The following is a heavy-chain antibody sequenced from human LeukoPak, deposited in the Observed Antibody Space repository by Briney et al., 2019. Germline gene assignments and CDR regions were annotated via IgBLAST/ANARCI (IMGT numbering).Heavy chain of an antibody. CDR1: GFTVSSYY. CDR2: IKSKTDGGTT. D-gene: IGHD1-26*01. CDR3: TTSSVGHAFDI. Sequence: GGSLRLSCAASGFTVSSYYMSWVRQAPGKGLEWVGRIKSKTDGGTTDYAAPVKGRFTISRDDSKNTLYLQMNSLKTEDTAVYYCTTSSVGHAFDIWGQGTMVTVSS. J-gene: IGHJ3*02. V-gene: IGHV3-15*01.